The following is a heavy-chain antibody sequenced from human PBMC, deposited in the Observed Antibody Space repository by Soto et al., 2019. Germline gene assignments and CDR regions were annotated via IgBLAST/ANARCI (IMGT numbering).Heavy chain of an antibody. J-gene: IGHJ4*02. CDR1: GDSISSSTNW. CDR3: ARVEFGNFGAY. CDR2: IHHSGSA. V-gene: IGHV4-4*02. D-gene: IGHD3-10*01. Sequence: SETLSLTCVVSGDSISSSTNWWSWVRQPPGTGLEWIGEIHHSGSANYNPSLKSRVSLSMDKSKNQFSLRLTSVTAADTAVYYCARVEFGNFGAYWSQGTLVTVSS.